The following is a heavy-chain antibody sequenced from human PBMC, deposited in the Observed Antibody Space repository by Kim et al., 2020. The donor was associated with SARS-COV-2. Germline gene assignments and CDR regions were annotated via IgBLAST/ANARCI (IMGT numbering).Heavy chain of an antibody. CDR3: AKEIQWFGELSLYYYYGMDV. J-gene: IGHJ6*02. V-gene: IGHV3-33*06. Sequence: GGSLRLSCAASGFTFSSYGMHWVRQAPGKGLEWVAVIWYDGSNKYYADSVKGRFTISRDNSKNTLYLQMNSLRAEDTAVYYCAKEIQWFGELSLYYYYGMDVWGQGTTVTVSS. CDR2: IWYDGSNK. D-gene: IGHD3-10*01. CDR1: GFTFSSYG.